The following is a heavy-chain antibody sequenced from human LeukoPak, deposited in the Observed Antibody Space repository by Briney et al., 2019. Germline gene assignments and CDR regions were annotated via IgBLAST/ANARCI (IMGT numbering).Heavy chain of an antibody. Sequence: QPGGSLRLSCAASGFTFSSYAMHWVRQAPGKGLEWVAVISYDGSNKYYADSVKGRFTISRDNSKNTLYLQMNSLRAEDTAVYYCARDPADYGGEKYYFDYWGQGTLVTVSS. V-gene: IGHV3-30-3*01. CDR3: ARDPADYGGEKYYFDY. D-gene: IGHD4-17*01. CDR2: ISYDGSNK. J-gene: IGHJ4*02. CDR1: GFTFSSYA.